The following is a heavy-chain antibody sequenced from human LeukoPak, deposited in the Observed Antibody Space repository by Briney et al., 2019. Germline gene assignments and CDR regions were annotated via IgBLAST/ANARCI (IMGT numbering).Heavy chain of an antibody. Sequence: ASVKVSCKASGYTFTSYYMHWVRQAPGQGLEWMGIINPSGGSTSYAQKFQGRVTMTRDTSTSTVYVELSSLRSEDTAVYYCARAGVGYGDYDYWGQGTLVTVSS. CDR1: GYTFTSYY. D-gene: IGHD4-17*01. J-gene: IGHJ4*02. CDR2: INPSGGST. CDR3: ARAGVGYGDYDY. V-gene: IGHV1-46*01.